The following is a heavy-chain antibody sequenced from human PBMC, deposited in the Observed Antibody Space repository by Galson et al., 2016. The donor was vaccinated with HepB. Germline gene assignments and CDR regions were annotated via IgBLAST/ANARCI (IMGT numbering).Heavy chain of an antibody. CDR3: ARYRPLGDYYDSSPYWFYDL. J-gene: IGHJ2*01. CDR2: IYWDDDK. V-gene: IGHV2-5*02. Sequence: PALVKPTQTLTLPCTFSGFSLSSSEVGVGWIRQPPGKALQWVALIYWDDDKRYRPSLETSLNITKDTPQNQVVLTMTNVDPVDTATYYCARYRPLGDYYDSSPYWFYDLWGRGTVVIVSS. CDR1: GFSLSSSEVG. D-gene: IGHD3-22*01.